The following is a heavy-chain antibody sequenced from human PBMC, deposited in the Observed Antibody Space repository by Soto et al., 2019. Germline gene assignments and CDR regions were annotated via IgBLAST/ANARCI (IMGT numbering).Heavy chain of an antibody. CDR3: ARNRSGYCSSTSCYEVYY. J-gene: IGHJ4*02. D-gene: IGHD2-2*01. CDR2: IYYSGST. V-gene: IGHV4-39*01. CDR1: GGSISSSSYY. Sequence: QLQLQESGPGLVKPSETLSLTCTVSGGSISSSSYYWGWIRQPPGKGLEWIGSIYYSGSTYYNPSLKRRVTISKVTSMNQFTPKQISVTAADTAVNYCARNRSGYCSSTSCYEVYYWGQGTLVTVSS.